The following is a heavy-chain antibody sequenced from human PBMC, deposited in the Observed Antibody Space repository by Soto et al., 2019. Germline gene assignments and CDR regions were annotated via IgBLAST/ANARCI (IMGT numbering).Heavy chain of an antibody. D-gene: IGHD1-1*01. CDR1: GLTVSGKKD. V-gene: IGHV3-53*01. CDR3: ATWHEREHAYDV. CDR2: LYDVDGS. J-gene: IGHJ3*01. Sequence: DVQLVESGGGFMQPGESLRLSCSASGLTVSGKKDVAWVRQAPGKGLEWVSALYDVDGSFYADSVKGRFTTSSDSSKTTVYLPMKGLRPDDTAVYYCATWHEREHAYDVWGQGTTVTVSS.